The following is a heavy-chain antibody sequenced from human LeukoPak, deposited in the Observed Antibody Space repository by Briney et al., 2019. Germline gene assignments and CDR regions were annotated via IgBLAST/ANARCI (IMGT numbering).Heavy chain of an antibody. J-gene: IGHJ1*01. CDR1: GFTFDDYA. V-gene: IGHV3-9*01. CDR3: AKDTGICSSTSCHGGYFQH. Sequence: GGSLRLSCAASGFTFDDYAMHWVRQAPGKGLEWVSGISWNSGSIGYADSVKGRFTISRDNAKNSLYLQMNSLRAEDTALYYYAKDTGICSSTSCHGGYFQHWGQGTLVTVSS. D-gene: IGHD2-2*01. CDR2: ISWNSGSI.